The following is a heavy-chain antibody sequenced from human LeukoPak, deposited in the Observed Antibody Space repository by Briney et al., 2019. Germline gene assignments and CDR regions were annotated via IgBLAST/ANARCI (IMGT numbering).Heavy chain of an antibody. CDR3: ARLPAYCSSTSCYYDY. D-gene: IGHD2-2*01. CDR2: ISSVSGSI. Sequence: GGSLRLSCAASGFTFDDYGMSWVRQAPGKGLEWVSYISSVSGSIYYADSVKGRFTISRDNAKNSLFLQMNSLRAEDTAVYYCARLPAYCSSTSCYYDYWGQGTLVTVSS. J-gene: IGHJ4*02. CDR1: GFTFDDYG. V-gene: IGHV3-48*04.